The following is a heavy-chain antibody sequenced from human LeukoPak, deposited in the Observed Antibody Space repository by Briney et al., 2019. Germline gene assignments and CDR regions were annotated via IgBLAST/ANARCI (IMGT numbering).Heavy chain of an antibody. CDR3: ARGIPHYDILTGYPGAGWFDP. J-gene: IGHJ5*02. Sequence: SETLSLTCAVYGGSFSGYYWSWIRQPPGKGLEWIGEINHSGSTNYNPSLKSRVTISVDTSKNQFSLKLSSVTAADTAVYCCARGIPHYDILTGYPGAGWFDPWGQGTLVTISS. V-gene: IGHV4-34*01. CDR1: GGSFSGYY. CDR2: INHSGST. D-gene: IGHD3-9*01.